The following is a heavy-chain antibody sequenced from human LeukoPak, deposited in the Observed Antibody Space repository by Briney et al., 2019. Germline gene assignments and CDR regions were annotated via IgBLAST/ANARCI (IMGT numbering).Heavy chain of an antibody. V-gene: IGHV3-23*01. CDR3: AKGLYYGSGSYSKYFDS. CDR1: GFTFNTYA. J-gene: IGHJ4*02. CDR2: INGGDGTT. D-gene: IGHD3-10*01. Sequence: GGSLRLSCAASGFTFNTYAMPWVRQAPGKGLEWVSTINGGDGTTYSADSVKGRFILSRDNSKNTVDLQLNSLRVEDTAIYFCAKGLYYGSGSYSKYFDSWGQGTLVTVSS.